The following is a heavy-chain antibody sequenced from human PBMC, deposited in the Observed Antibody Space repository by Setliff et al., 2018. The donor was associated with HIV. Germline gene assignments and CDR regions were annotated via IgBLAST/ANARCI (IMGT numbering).Heavy chain of an antibody. V-gene: IGHV3-11*06. J-gene: IGHJ5*02. CDR2: ISGGSTSHM. D-gene: IGHD1-20*01. Sequence: WIRQAPGKGLEWVSYISGGSTSHMNYADSVKGRFTISRDNAKNSLYLQMNSLRAEDTAVYYCARYKWNNWIFGWFDPWGQGTQVTVSS. CDR3: ARYKWNNWIFGWFDP.